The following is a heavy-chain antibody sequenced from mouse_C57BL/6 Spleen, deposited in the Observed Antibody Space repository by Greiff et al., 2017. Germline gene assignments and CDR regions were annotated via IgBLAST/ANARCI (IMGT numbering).Heavy chain of an antibody. CDR3: ARRLWLRDAMDY. CDR2: ISSGSSTI. D-gene: IGHD2-2*01. CDR1: GFTFSDYG. Sequence: EVMLVESGGGLVKPGGSLKLSCAASGFTFSDYGMHWVRQAPEKGLEWVAYISSGSSTIYYADTVKGRFTISRDNAKNTLFLQMTSLRSEDTAMYYCARRLWLRDAMDYWGQGTSVTVSS. V-gene: IGHV5-17*01. J-gene: IGHJ4*01.